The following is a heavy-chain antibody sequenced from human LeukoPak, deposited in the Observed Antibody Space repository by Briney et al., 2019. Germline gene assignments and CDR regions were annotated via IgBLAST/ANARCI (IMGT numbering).Heavy chain of an antibody. Sequence: GGSLRLSCAASGFTFNNYLMNWVRQAPGKGLEWVANIKQDGSEKYYVDSVTGRFTISRDNAKNSLFLQMSSLRADDTAVYYCARGGIRGVLMEYWGQGTLVTVSS. D-gene: IGHD3-10*01. CDR3: ARGGIRGVLMEY. J-gene: IGHJ4*02. CDR2: IKQDGSEK. V-gene: IGHV3-7*05. CDR1: GFTFNNYL.